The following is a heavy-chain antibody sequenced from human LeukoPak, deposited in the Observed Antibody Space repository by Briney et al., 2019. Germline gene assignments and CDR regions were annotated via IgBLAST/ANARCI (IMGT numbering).Heavy chain of an antibody. J-gene: IGHJ4*02. CDR1: GFTFSSYE. V-gene: IGHV3-48*03. CDR2: ISSSGSTI. Sequence: PGGSLRLSCAASGFTFSSYEMNWVRQAPGKGLEWVSYISSSGSTIYYADSVKGRFTISRDNSKNTLYLQMNSLRAEDTAVYYCARFRAVYRGKFFDYWGQGALVTVSS. CDR3: ARFRAVYRGKFFDY. D-gene: IGHD2/OR15-2a*01.